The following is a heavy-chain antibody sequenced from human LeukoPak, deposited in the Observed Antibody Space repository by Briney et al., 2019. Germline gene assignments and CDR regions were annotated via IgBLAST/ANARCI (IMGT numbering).Heavy chain of an antibody. V-gene: IGHV1-69*05. J-gene: IGHJ6*03. CDR2: IIPNFGTS. D-gene: IGHD2-2*01. Sequence: GASVTVSCMASGGTFSSYAISGVRQAPGQGLEWMGGIIPNFGTSNYAQKFQGRVTITTDESTSTAYMELSSLRSEDTAVYYCARDTSSEGVVVVPAARGDYYYMDVWGKGTTVTVSS. CDR3: ARDTSSEGVVVVPAARGDYYYMDV. CDR1: GGTFSSYA.